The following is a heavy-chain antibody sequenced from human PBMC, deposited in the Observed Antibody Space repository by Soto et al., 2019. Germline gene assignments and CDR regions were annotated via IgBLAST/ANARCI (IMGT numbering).Heavy chain of an antibody. CDR3: ARSRRWGAPNDY. V-gene: IGHV3-48*03. CDR1: GFTFVSYD. CDR2: ISSSGTTT. Sequence: PGGSLRLSCAASGFTFVSYDLIWVRQAPGKGLEWISYISSSGTTTSYADSVKGRFTISRDNAKNSLYLQMDSLRGDDTAVYYCARSRRWGAPNDYWGQGTLVTVSS. D-gene: IGHD3-16*01. J-gene: IGHJ4*02.